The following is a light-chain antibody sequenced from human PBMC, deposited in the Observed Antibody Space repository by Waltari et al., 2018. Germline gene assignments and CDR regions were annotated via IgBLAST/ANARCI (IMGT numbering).Light chain of an antibody. CDR1: QSVNSF. CDR3: QQRSNWPF. Sequence: EVVLTQSPATLSLSPGERATLSCRASQSVNSFLAWYQQKPGQAPRLLIYDASDKATGVPARFSCSGSGTDFTLTISGLEPEDFAVYYCQQRSNWPFFGPGTKVDIK. CDR2: DAS. V-gene: IGKV3-11*01. J-gene: IGKJ3*01.